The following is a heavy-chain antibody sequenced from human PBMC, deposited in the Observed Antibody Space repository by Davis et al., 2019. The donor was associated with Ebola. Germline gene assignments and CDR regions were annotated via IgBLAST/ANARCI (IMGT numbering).Heavy chain of an antibody. V-gene: IGHV3-21*01. D-gene: IGHD2-2*01. CDR1: GFTFSRYS. Sequence: PGGSLRLSCAASGFTFSRYSMNWVRQAPGKGLEWVSSISSSSCYIYYADSVKGRFTISRDNAKNSLYLQMNSLRAEDTVVYYCAREDIVVVPAANYYYSYGMDVWGQGTTVTVSS. CDR2: ISSSSCYI. J-gene: IGHJ6*02. CDR3: AREDIVVVPAANYYYSYGMDV.